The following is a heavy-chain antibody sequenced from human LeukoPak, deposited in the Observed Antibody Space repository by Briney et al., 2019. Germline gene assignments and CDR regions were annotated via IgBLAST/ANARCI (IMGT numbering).Heavy chain of an antibody. CDR1: EFTFSSYG. CDR3: ARDHSSGWYSDYFDY. V-gene: IGHV3-33*01. J-gene: IGHJ4*02. D-gene: IGHD6-19*01. Sequence: PGRSLRLSCAASEFTFSSYGMHWVRQAPGKGLEWVAVIWYDGSNKYYADSVKGRFTISRDNSKNTLYLQMNSLRAEDTAVYYCARDHSSGWYSDYFDYWGQGTLVTVSS. CDR2: IWYDGSNK.